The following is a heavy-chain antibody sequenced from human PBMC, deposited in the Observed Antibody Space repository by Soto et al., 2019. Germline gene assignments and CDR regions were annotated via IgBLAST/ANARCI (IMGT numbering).Heavy chain of an antibody. J-gene: IGHJ4*02. D-gene: IGHD6-13*01. CDR2: ISGSGGST. V-gene: IGHV3-23*01. CDR3: AKENGYSGSWFEFDY. Sequence: HPGGSLRLSCAASGFTFSSYAMSWVRQAPGKGLEWVSAISGSGGSTYYADSVKGRFTISRDNSKNKLYLQMNSLRADDIAVFFFAKENGYSGSWFEFDYWGQGTLVTVSS. CDR1: GFTFSSYA.